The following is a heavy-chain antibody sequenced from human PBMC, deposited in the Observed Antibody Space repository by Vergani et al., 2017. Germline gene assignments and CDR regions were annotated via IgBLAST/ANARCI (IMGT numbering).Heavy chain of an antibody. Sequence: QVRLEESGPGLVKPSETLSLTCSVSGYSIGSGFYWAWIRQSPGEGLQWLTSIHNRGKTYHNPSLKSRVSVSLDTSKNRVSLNLTSVTATDTAVYYCARSQGDYWYFDLWGAGSLVTVSS. CDR2: IHNRGKT. J-gene: IGHJ2*01. CDR3: ARSQGDYWYFDL. CDR1: GYSIGSGFY. V-gene: IGHV4-38-2*01. D-gene: IGHD2-21*01.